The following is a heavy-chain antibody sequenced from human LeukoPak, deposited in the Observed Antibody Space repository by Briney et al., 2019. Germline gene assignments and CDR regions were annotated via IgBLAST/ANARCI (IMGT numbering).Heavy chain of an antibody. Sequence: PSETLSLTCTVSGGSISNHYWSWIRQPPGKGLEWLGYIYYSGYTNYNPSLKSRISISIDTSKNQFSLKLSSVTAADTAVYYCARDRNGSGTYFNWGQGTLVTVSS. D-gene: IGHD3-10*01. CDR1: GGSISNHY. V-gene: IGHV4-59*11. CDR3: ARDRNGSGTYFN. CDR2: IYYSGYT. J-gene: IGHJ4*02.